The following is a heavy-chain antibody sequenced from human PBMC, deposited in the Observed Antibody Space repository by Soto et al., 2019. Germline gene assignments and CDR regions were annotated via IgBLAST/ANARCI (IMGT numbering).Heavy chain of an antibody. CDR3: ARGSWIYHVPIHFDL. CDR1: GFTFSDFA. J-gene: IGHJ2*01. Sequence: QMQLVESGGGLVKPGGSLRLSCVGSGFTFSDFAMPWIRQTPEKGLEWIAYMSGSGQVIYYADSMRGRVTISRDNAKESLYLHMDSLRAEDTARYYCARGSWIYHVPIHFDLWGHGTLVTVSS. CDR2: MSGSGQVI. D-gene: IGHD5-12*01. V-gene: IGHV3-11*01.